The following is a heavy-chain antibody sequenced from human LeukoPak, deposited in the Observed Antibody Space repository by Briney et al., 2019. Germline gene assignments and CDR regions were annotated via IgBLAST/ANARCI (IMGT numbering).Heavy chain of an antibody. J-gene: IGHJ4*02. CDR3: AARKVRGVWFYLDY. CDR1: GFIFSSYA. Sequence: GGSLTLSCAASGFIFSSYAMNWVRQAPGKGLEWVPTIYDDNTYYADSVKGRFAISTDNSKNTLYLQMNSLRVEDTAVYFCAARKVRGVWFYLDYWGQRTLVTVSS. CDR2: IYDDNT. V-gene: IGHV3-23*01. D-gene: IGHD3-10*01.